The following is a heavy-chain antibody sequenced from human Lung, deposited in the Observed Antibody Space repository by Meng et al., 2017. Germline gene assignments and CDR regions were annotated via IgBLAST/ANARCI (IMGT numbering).Heavy chain of an antibody. CDR1: GGSIRSSSYY. CDR2: ISDGGNT. V-gene: IGHV4-39*06. CDR3: ARVKYSSSWYLDF. J-gene: IGHJ4*02. D-gene: IGHD6-13*01. Sequence: RLELQESGQGLVKPSDTLSLTCPVSGGSIRSSSYYWGWIRQPPGKGLEWIGSISDGGNTYYNPSLQSRVSLSVDTSKNQFSLKLRSVTAADTAVYYCARVKYSSSWYLDFWGQGALVTVSS.